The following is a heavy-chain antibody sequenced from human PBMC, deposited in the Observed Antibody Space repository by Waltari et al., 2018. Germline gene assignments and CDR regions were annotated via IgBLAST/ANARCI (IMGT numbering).Heavy chain of an antibody. J-gene: IGHJ5*02. V-gene: IGHV1-2*02. CDR2: INPNSGGT. CDR3: ARETAGATAWFDP. Sequence: QVQLVQSGAEVKGPGASVRVSXKASGYTFTGYYMHWVRQAPGQGLEWMGWINPNSGGTNYSQHFQGRVTMTKDTSVSTAYMELSWLISDDTAVYYCARETAGATAWFDPWGQGTLVTVSS. D-gene: IGHD1-26*01. CDR1: GYTFTGYY.